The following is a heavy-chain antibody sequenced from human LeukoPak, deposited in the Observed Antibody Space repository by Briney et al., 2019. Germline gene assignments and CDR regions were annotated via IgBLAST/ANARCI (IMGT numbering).Heavy chain of an antibody. V-gene: IGHV4-59*08. CDR3: ASGERGYSYGPLDY. J-gene: IGHJ4*02. CDR2: IFYAGST. Sequence: PSETLSLTCTVSGGSIRSYYWNWIRQPPGKGLEWIGYIFYAGSTTYNPSLKSRVTLSIDTSKNQFSLKLNSVTAADTAVYYCASGERGYSYGPLDYWGQGTLVTVSS. CDR1: GGSIRSYY. D-gene: IGHD5-18*01.